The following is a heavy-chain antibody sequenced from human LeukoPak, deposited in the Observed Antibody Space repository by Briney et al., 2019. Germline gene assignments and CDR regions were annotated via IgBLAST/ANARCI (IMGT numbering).Heavy chain of an antibody. CDR1: GGSISSSSYY. CDR2: IYTSGST. J-gene: IGHJ6*03. D-gene: IGHD2-2*01. V-gene: IGHV4-61*02. CDR3: ARAPYCSSTSCYSRLGYYYYMDV. Sequence: PSETLSLTCTVSGGSISSSSYYWSWIRQPAGKGLEWIGRIYTSGSTNYNPSLKSRVTISVDTSKNQFSLKLSSVTAADTAVYYCARAPYCSSTSCYSRLGYYYYMDVWGKGTTVTVSS.